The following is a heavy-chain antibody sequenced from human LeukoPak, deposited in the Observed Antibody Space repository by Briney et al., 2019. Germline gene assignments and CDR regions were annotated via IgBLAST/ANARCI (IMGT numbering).Heavy chain of an antibody. CDR2: IHYSGRT. Sequence: SETLSLTCTVSGGSISSYYWSWIRQPPGKGLEWIGYIHYSGRTNYTPSLKSRVTISVDTSKNQFSLKLSSVTAADTAVYYCARSGEIVSDAFDIWGQGTMVTVSS. V-gene: IGHV4-59*01. J-gene: IGHJ3*02. D-gene: IGHD3-22*01. CDR1: GGSISSYY. CDR3: ARSGEIVSDAFDI.